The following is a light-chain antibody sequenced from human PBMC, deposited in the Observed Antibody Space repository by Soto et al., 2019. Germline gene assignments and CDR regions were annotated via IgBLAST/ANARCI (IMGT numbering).Light chain of an antibody. CDR3: QSYDRTLSARYV. CDR1: SSNIGAGYD. V-gene: IGLV1-40*01. Sequence: QSVLTQPPSVSGAPGQRVTISCTGSSSNIGAGYDVHWYQQRPGAAPKLLISANINRPSGVPDRFSGSKSGTSASLAITGLQDDDEGDYYCQSYDRTLSARYVFGTGTKVTVL. CDR2: ANI. J-gene: IGLJ1*01.